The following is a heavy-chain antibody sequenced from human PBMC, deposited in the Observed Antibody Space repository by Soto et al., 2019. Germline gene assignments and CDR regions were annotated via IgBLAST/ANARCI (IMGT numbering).Heavy chain of an antibody. Sequence: GGSLRLSCAASGFTFSSYAMSWVRQAPGKGLEWVSAISGSGGSTYYADSVKGRFTISRDNSKNTLYLQMNSLRAEDTAVYYCAKTPYYYDSSGFSAEYFQHWGQGTLVTVSS. CDR1: GFTFSSYA. J-gene: IGHJ1*01. D-gene: IGHD3-22*01. CDR3: AKTPYYYDSSGFSAEYFQH. CDR2: ISGSGGST. V-gene: IGHV3-23*01.